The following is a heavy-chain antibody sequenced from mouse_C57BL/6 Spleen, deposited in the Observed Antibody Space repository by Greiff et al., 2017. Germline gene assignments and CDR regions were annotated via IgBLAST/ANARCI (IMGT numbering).Heavy chain of an antibody. Sequence: VQLQQPGAELVKPGASVKMSCKASGYTFTSYWITWVKQRPGQGLEWIGDIYPGSGSTNYNEKFKSKATLTVDTPSSTAYMQLSSLTSEDSAVYYCAKNYDYVLDYWGQGTTLTVSS. D-gene: IGHD2-4*01. CDR3: AKNYDYVLDY. CDR2: IYPGSGST. J-gene: IGHJ2*01. CDR1: GYTFTSYW. V-gene: IGHV1-55*01.